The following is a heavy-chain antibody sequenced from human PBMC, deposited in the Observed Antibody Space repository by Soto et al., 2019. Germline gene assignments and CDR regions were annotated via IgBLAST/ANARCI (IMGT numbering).Heavy chain of an antibody. CDR3: ARDEWELLPYPNYYYYYGMDV. J-gene: IGHJ6*02. Sequence: QVQLVESGGGVVQPGRSLRLSCAASGFTFSSYGMHWVRQAPGKGLEWVAVIWYDGSNKYYADSVKGRFTISRDNSKNTLYLQMNSLRAEDTAVYYCARDEWELLPYPNYYYYYGMDVWGQGTTVTVSS. D-gene: IGHD1-26*01. CDR2: IWYDGSNK. CDR1: GFTFSSYG. V-gene: IGHV3-33*01.